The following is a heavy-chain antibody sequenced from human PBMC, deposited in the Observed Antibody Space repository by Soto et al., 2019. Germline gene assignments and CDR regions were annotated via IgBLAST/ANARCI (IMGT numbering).Heavy chain of an antibody. V-gene: IGHV1-69*06. Sequence: QVQLVQSGAEVKKPGSSVKVSCKASGGTFSSYATSWVRQAPGQGLEWMGGIIPIFGTANYAQKFQGRVTITADKSTSTAYMELSSLRSEDTAVYYCARAFEYSSSDYYYGMDVWGQGTTVTVSS. CDR3: ARAFEYSSSDYYYGMDV. CDR2: IIPIFGTA. CDR1: GGTFSSYA. J-gene: IGHJ6*02. D-gene: IGHD6-6*01.